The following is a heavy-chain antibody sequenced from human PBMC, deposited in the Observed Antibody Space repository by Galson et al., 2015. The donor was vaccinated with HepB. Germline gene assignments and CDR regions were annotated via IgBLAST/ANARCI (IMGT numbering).Heavy chain of an antibody. D-gene: IGHD3-3*01. CDR1: GFTIRNYA. Sequence: SLRLSCAASGFTIRNYAMRWVRQAPGKGLEWVSSIIGSGSSTYYADSVKGRFTISRDNSKNTVYLQMNSLRVEDTAIYYCAIQDLKTSRWGQGILVTVSS. V-gene: IGHV3-23*01. J-gene: IGHJ4*02. CDR3: AIQDLKTSR. CDR2: IIGSGSST.